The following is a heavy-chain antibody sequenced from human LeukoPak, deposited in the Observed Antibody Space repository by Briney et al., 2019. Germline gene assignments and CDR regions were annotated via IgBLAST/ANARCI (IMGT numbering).Heavy chain of an antibody. CDR1: GGTFSSYA. V-gene: IGHV1-69*06. J-gene: IGHJ4*02. Sequence: ASVKVSCKASGGTFSSYAISWVRQAPGQGLEWMGGIIPIFGTANYAQKFQGRVTITADKSTNTAYMELSSLRSEDTAVYYCARGLGNDGIFDYWGQGTLVTVSS. CDR2: IIPIFGTA. D-gene: IGHD1-1*01. CDR3: ARGLGNDGIFDY.